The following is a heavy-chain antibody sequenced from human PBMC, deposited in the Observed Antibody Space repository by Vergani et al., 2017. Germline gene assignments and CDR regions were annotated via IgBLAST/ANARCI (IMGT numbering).Heavy chain of an antibody. CDR2: IIPIFGTA. V-gene: IGHV1-69*01. CDR1: GGTFSSYA. J-gene: IGHJ3*02. D-gene: IGHD3-22*01. CDR3: ARVPDYYDSSGYPLDTFDI. Sequence: QVQLVQSGAEVKKPGSSVKVSCKASGGTFSSYAISWVRQAPGQGLEWMGGIIPIFGTANYAQKFQGRVTITADESTSTAYMELGSLRSEDTAVYYCARVPDYYDSSGYPLDTFDIWGQGTMVTVSS.